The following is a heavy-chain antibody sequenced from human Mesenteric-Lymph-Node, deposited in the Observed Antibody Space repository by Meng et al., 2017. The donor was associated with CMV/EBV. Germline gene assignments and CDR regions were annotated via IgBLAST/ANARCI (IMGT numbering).Heavy chain of an antibody. J-gene: IGHJ4*02. Sequence: GGSLRLSCAASGFTVSSNYMSWVRQAPGKGLEWVSIIFSDGSTYYADSVKGRFTISRDNSKNTLYLQMNSLRAEDTAVYYCARVRYCSSTSCYYFDYWGQGTLVTVSS. V-gene: IGHV3-53*01. CDR2: IFSDGST. CDR1: GFTVSSNY. CDR3: ARVRYCSSTSCYYFDY. D-gene: IGHD2-2*01.